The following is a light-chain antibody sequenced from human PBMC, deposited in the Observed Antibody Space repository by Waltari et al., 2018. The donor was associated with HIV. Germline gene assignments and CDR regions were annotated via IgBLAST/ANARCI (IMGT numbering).Light chain of an antibody. V-gene: IGLV2-14*01. J-gene: IGLJ3*02. CDR3: SSYTSSNPWV. CDR1: SSDVGGYNY. Sequence: QSALTQPASVSGSAGQSITISCTGTSSDVGGYNYVSWYQQHPGKAPKHIIYEVSSRPSGVSNRFSGSKSGNTAYLTSSGLQTEDEADYYCSSYTSSNPWVFGGGTKLTVL. CDR2: EVS.